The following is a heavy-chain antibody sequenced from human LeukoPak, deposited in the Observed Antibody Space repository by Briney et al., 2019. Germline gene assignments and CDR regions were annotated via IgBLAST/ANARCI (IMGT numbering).Heavy chain of an antibody. V-gene: IGHV1-69*02. D-gene: IGHD1-26*01. J-gene: IGHJ6*03. CDR2: IIPILGIA. Sequence: ASVKVSCKASGGTFSNYTISWVRQAPGQGLEWMGRIIPILGIANYAQEFQGRVTITADKSTSTAYMELSSLRSEDTAVYYCARVHSGSPAGYYYYYMDVWGKGTTVTVSS. CDR1: GGTFSNYT. CDR3: ARVHSGSPAGYYYYYMDV.